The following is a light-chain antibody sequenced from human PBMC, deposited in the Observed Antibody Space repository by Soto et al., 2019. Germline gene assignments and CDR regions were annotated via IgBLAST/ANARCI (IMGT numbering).Light chain of an antibody. CDR1: SSDFGGYNY. J-gene: IGLJ2*01. CDR3: SSYTSSSTYVV. V-gene: IGLV2-14*03. CDR2: DVS. Sequence: QSVLTQPASVSGSPGQSITISCTGTSSDFGGYNYVSWYQQLPGKAPKLMIYDVSNRPSGVSNRFSGSKSGNTASLTISGLQAEDEADYSCSSYTSSSTYVVFGGGTKLTVL.